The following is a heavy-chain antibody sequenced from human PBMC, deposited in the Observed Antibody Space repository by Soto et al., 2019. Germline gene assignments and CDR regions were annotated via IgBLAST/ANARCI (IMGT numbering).Heavy chain of an antibody. D-gene: IGHD2-21*02. J-gene: IGHJ4*02. Sequence: GGSLRLSCAASVFTFSSYAMIWVRQAPGKGLEWVSAISGSGGSTYYADSVKGRFTISRDNSKNTLYLQMNSLRAEDTAVYYCAKDSLYCGGDCYVKTFDYWGQGTLVTVSS. CDR3: AKDSLYCGGDCYVKTFDY. CDR1: VFTFSSYA. CDR2: ISGSGGST. V-gene: IGHV3-23*01.